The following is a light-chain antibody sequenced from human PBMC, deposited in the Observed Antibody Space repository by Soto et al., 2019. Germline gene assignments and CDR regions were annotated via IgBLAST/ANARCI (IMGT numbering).Light chain of an antibody. V-gene: IGLV2-23*01. CDR2: DAN. CDR1: SSDVGSYNL. J-gene: IGLJ1*01. CDR3: CSYAGSTTFYV. Sequence: QSALTQPASMSGSPRQSITISCTGTSSDVGSYNLVSWYQHHPGEAPKLIIYDANKRPSGISNRFSGSKSGNTASLTISGLQAEDEADYYCCSYAGSTTFYVFGIGTKVTVL.